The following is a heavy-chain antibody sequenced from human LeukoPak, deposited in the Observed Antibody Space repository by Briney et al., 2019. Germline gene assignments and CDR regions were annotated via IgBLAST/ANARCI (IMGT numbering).Heavy chain of an antibody. V-gene: IGHV1-2*02. CDR2: TNPESGGT. CDR3: ARTPSGPASLNEPNYYYYMDV. Sequence: GASVKVSCKASGYTFTGYYMHWVRQAPGQGLEWMGWTNPESGGTNYAQKFQGRVTMTRDTSISTAYMELSSLRSEDTAVYYCARTPSGPASLNEPNYYYYMDVWGKGTTVTVSS. J-gene: IGHJ6*03. CDR1: GYTFTGYY. D-gene: IGHD2-2*01.